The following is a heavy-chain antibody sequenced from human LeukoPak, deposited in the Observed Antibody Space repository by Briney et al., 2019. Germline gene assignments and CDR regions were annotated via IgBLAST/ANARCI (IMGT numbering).Heavy chain of an antibody. CDR2: INPNAGVT. CDR1: GYTFTGSD. J-gene: IGHJ4*02. D-gene: IGHD3/OR15-3a*01. CDR3: AKDGRFDY. Sequence: ASVKVSCKASGYTFTGSDMHWVRQAPGQGLEWMGWINPNAGVTNYAQKFQGRVTMTSDTSISTAYMELSRLTSDDTAIYYCAKDGRFDYWGQGTLVTVSS. V-gene: IGHV1-2*02.